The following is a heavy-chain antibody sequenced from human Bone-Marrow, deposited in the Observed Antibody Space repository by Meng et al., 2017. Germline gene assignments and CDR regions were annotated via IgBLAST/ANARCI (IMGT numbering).Heavy chain of an antibody. CDR1: GGSISSGGYY. J-gene: IGHJ4*02. V-gene: IGHV4-31*03. D-gene: IGHD4-11*01. Sequence: QVQLQESGPGLVKPSQTLSLTCTVSGGSISSGGYYWSWIRQPPGKGLEWIGEINHSGSTNYNPSLEGRATISVDTSQNNLSLRLSSVTAADSAVYYCARGPTTMAHDFDYWGQGTLVTVSS. CDR2: INHSGST. CDR3: ARGPTTMAHDFDY.